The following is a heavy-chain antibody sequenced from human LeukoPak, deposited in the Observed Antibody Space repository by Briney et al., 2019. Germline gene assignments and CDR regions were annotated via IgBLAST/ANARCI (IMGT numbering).Heavy chain of an antibody. CDR2: IKSKTDGETT. V-gene: IGHV3-15*01. Sequence: GGSLRLSCAASGFTFSNAWMSWVRQAPGKGLEWVGRIKSKTDGETTDYAAPVKGRFTISRDDSKNTLYLQMNSLKTEDAAVYYCTTLSVVTAIEGIDYWGQGTLVTVSS. D-gene: IGHD2-21*02. J-gene: IGHJ4*02. CDR3: TTLSVVTAIEGIDY. CDR1: GFTFSNAW.